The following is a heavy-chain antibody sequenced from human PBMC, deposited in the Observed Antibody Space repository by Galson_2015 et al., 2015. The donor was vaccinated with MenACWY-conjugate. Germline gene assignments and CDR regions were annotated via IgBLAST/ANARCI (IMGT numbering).Heavy chain of an antibody. CDR1: GFSLSTGGMC. Sequence: PALVKPTQTLTLTCNFSGFSLSTGGMCVTWIRQPPGKALEWLARIDWDNNKYYSTSLKTRLTISKDTAKNQVVLTMTNMDPVDTATYYCARLKRFTGYFYYYYIDAWGKGTAVTVSS. CDR3: ARLKRFTGYFYYYYIDA. CDR2: IDWDNNK. D-gene: IGHD2-8*02. J-gene: IGHJ6*03. V-gene: IGHV2-70*11.